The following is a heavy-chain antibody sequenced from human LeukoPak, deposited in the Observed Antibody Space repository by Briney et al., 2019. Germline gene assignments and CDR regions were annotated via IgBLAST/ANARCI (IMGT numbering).Heavy chain of an antibody. CDR3: AHAAPKGYCSSTSCLSYFDY. V-gene: IGHV2-5*01. J-gene: IGHJ4*02. D-gene: IGHD2-2*01. Sequence: SGPTPVKPTQTLTLTCTFSGFSLSTSGVGVGWIRQPPGKALEWLALIYWNDDKRYSPSLKSRLTITKDTSKNQVVLTMTIMDPVDTATYYCAHAAPKGYCSSTSCLSYFDYWGQGTLVTVSS. CDR1: GFSLSTSGVG. CDR2: IYWNDDK.